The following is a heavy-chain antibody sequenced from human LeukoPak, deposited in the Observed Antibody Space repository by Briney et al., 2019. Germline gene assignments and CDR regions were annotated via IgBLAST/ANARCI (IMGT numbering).Heavy chain of an antibody. V-gene: IGHV1-3*03. Sequence: ASVKVSCKTSGYTFTNYAIHWVRQAPGQRLEWMGCINGDNANTQYSQKYQGRVTITRDTPARTGYMELSSLTSEDMGVFYCARGGPNSGGWTPDYWGQGTLVGVSS. D-gene: IGHD6-19*01. CDR2: INGDNANT. CDR3: ARGGPNSGGWTPDY. CDR1: GYTFTNYA. J-gene: IGHJ4*02.